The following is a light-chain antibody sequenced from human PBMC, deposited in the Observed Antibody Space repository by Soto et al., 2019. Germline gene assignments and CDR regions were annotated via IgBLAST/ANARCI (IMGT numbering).Light chain of an antibody. V-gene: IGLV2-8*01. Sequence: QSALTQPPSASGSPGQSVTISCTGTISDVGGYNYVSWYRQHPGKAPKLMIYEVNKRPSGVPDRFSGSKSGNMASLTVSGLQAEDEADYFCSSYAGRNNFVFGGGTKLTVL. CDR2: EVN. CDR1: ISDVGGYNY. J-gene: IGLJ2*01. CDR3: SSYAGRNNFV.